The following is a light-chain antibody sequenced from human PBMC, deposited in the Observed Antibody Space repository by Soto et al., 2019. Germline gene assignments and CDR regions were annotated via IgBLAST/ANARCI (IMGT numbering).Light chain of an antibody. CDR1: QSVSSY. CDR2: DAS. Sequence: EIGLTQCPATLSLSPGERATLSCRASQSVSSYLAWYQQKPGQAPRLLIYDASNRATGIPARFSGSGSGTDFTLTISSLEPEDFAVYYCQQRSNWPPALTFGGGTKVDIK. CDR3: QQRSNWPPALT. V-gene: IGKV3-11*01. J-gene: IGKJ4*01.